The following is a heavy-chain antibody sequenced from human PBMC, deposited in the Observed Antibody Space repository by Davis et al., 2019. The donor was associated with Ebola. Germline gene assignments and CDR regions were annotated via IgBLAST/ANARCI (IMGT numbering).Heavy chain of an antibody. CDR1: GFIFIDYY. J-gene: IGHJ3*02. V-gene: IGHV1-2*02. D-gene: IGHD6-13*01. CDR3: ARGRSSSRWAFDI. CDR2: INPHGGGT. Sequence: ASVKVSCKASGFIFIDYYMHWVRQAPGQGPEWMGWINPHGGGTKYAQRFQDRVNLTRDMSISTAYMDLSRLKSDDTAVYYCARGRSSSRWAFDIWGQRTMVTVSS.